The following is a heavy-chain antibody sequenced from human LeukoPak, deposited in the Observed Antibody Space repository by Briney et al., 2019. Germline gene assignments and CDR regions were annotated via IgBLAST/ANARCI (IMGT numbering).Heavy chain of an antibody. Sequence: SETLSLTCTVPGGSISSYYWSWIRQPPGKGLEWIGYIYYSGSTNYNPSLKSRVTISVDTSKNQFSLKLSSVTAADTAVYYCARLAGGAFDYWGQGTLVTVSS. J-gene: IGHJ4*02. CDR3: ARLAGGAFDY. D-gene: IGHD3-10*01. V-gene: IGHV4-59*01. CDR2: IYYSGST. CDR1: GGSISSYY.